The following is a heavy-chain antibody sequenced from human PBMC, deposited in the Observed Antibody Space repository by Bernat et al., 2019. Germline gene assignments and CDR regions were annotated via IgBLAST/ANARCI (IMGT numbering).Heavy chain of an antibody. V-gene: IGHV4-59*01. CDR2: IYYSGST. J-gene: IGHJ3*02. D-gene: IGHD1-7*01. CDR1: GGSISSYY. Sequence: QVQLQVSGPGLVKPSETLSLTCTVSGGSISSYYWSWIRQPPGKGLEWIGYIYYSGSTNYNPSLKSRVTISVDTSKNQFSLKLSSVTAADTAVYYCARVAGELRFSRGDFDIWGQGTMVTVSS. CDR3: ARVAGELRFSRGDFDI.